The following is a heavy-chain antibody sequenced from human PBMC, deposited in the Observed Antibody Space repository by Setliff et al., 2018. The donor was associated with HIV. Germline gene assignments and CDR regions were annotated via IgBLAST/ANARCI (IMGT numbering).Heavy chain of an antibody. V-gene: IGHV1-18*01. D-gene: IGHD1-7*01. CDR2: ISTYSGHT. Sequence: GASVKVSCKPSGFTFTSYGITWVRQAPGQGLEWMGWISTYSGHTNYAQKLQGRVNMTTDTSTSTAYMELRSLRSDDTAVYYCSRGHRWNYGGRYYYYMDVWGRGTTVTVSS. CDR1: GFTFTSYG. J-gene: IGHJ6*03. CDR3: SRGHRWNYGGRYYYYMDV.